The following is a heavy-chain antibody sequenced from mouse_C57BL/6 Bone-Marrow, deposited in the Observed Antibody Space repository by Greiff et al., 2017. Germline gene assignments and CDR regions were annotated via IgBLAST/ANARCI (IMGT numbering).Heavy chain of an antibody. Sequence: VQLQQSGPELVKPGASVKISCKASGYAFSSSWMNWVKQRPGQGLEWIGRIYPGDGDTNYNGTGKGKATLTADKYSSTAYMQLSSLTSEDSAFYFCARSVYYSNYLFDYWGQGTTLTVSS. J-gene: IGHJ2*01. V-gene: IGHV1-82*01. CDR1: GYAFSSSW. CDR3: ARSVYYSNYLFDY. CDR2: IYPGDGDT. D-gene: IGHD2-5*01.